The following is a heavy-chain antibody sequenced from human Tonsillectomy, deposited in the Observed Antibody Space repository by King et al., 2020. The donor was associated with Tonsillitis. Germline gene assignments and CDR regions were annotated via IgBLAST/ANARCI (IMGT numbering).Heavy chain of an antibody. V-gene: IGHV3-21*01. CDR2: ISSSSGYI. CDR3: ARDRLGISIHSGLAV. Sequence: VQLVESGGSLVKPGGSLRLSCAASGFTFISYTMNWVRQAPGKGLEWVSSISSSSGYIYYADSVKGRFTISRDNAKNSLYLQMNSLRARDTAVYYCARDRLGISIHSGLAVWGQGTTVTVSS. CDR1: GFTFISYT. D-gene: IGHD3-10*01. J-gene: IGHJ6*02.